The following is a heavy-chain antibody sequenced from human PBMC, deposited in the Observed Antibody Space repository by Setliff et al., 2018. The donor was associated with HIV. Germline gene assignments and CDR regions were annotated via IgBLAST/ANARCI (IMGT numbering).Heavy chain of an antibody. CDR2: IIPILGTA. CDR1: GGAFSIFA. J-gene: IGHJ4*02. CDR3: ARGYCGGDCYSSD. Sequence: SVKVSCKASGGAFSIFAISWVRQAPGQGLEWMGGIIPILGTANYAQKFQGRVTITADESTNTVYLELSSLISEDTALYYCARGYCGGDCYSSDWGQGTLVTVSS. V-gene: IGHV1-69*13. D-gene: IGHD2-21*02.